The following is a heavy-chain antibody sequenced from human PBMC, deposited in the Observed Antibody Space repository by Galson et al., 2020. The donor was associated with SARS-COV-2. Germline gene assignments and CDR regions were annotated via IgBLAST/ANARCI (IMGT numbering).Heavy chain of an antibody. D-gene: IGHD2-2*01. Sequence: SETLSLTCTVSGGSISDFYWTWIRQPPGKGPEWIGYMYYSGSPNYNPSLKSRVTMSVDTSKNQFSLKLSSVTDADTARYYCANRYVGGYCDGTSCNVGHDAFDLWGQGTMVTVSS. J-gene: IGHJ3*01. CDR2: MYYSGSP. CDR3: ANRYVGGYCDGTSCNVGHDAFDL. CDR1: GGSISDFY. V-gene: IGHV4-59*08.